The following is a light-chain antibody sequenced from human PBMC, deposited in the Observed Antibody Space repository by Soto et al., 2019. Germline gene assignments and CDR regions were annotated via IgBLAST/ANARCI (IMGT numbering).Light chain of an antibody. Sequence: EIVMTQAPATLSVSPGERATLSCRASQSVSSNLAWYQQKPGQAPRLLIYGASTRATGIPARFSGSGSGTEVTLTISSLQSEDFAVDYCQQYNNWPPWTFGQGTQVEIK. CDR1: QSVSSN. CDR2: GAS. CDR3: QQYNNWPPWT. J-gene: IGKJ1*01. V-gene: IGKV3-15*01.